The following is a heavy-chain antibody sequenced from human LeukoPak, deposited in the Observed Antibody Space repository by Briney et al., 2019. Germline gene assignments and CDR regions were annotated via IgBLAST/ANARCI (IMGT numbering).Heavy chain of an antibody. V-gene: IGHV3-33*01. CDR1: GFSLSNYG. CDR2: LLYDGNTK. J-gene: IGHJ4*02. D-gene: IGHD3-10*01. CDR3: ARGTYYYEF. Sequence: GGSLRLSCAASGFSLSNYGMHWVRQAPGKGLEWVAALLYDGNTKHYADSVKGRFTISRDISKNTFYLQMNSLRAEDTAVYYCARGTYYYEFWGQGTLVTVSS.